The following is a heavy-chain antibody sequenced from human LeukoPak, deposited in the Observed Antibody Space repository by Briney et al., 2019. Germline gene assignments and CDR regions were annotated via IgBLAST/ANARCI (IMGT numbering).Heavy chain of an antibody. CDR3: ARASPAVTTYAFDI. V-gene: IGHV4-59*01. CDR1: GGSISSYY. Sequence: SETLSLTCTVSGGSISSYYWSWIRQPPGKGLEWIGYIYYSGSTNYNPSLKSRVTISVATSKNQFSLKLSSVTAADTAVYYCARASPAVTTYAFDIWGQGTMVTVSS. J-gene: IGHJ3*02. D-gene: IGHD4-11*01. CDR2: IYYSGST.